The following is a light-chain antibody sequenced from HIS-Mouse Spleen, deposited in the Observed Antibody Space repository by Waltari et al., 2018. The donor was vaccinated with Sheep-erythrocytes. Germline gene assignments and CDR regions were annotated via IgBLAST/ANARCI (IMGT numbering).Light chain of an antibody. CDR1: SSDVGGYNY. V-gene: IGLV2-8*01. J-gene: IGLJ3*02. CDR3: SSYAGSNNWV. CDR2: EVS. Sequence: QSALTQHPSASGSPGQSVTISCTGTSSDVGGYNYVSWYQQHPGKAPKLMIYEVSKRPSGVPDRFSGSKSGNTASLTVSGLQAEDEADYYCSSYAGSNNWVFGGGTK.